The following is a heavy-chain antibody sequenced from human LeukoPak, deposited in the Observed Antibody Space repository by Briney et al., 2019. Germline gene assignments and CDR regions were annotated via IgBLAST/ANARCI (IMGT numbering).Heavy chain of an antibody. D-gene: IGHD3-22*01. J-gene: IGHJ3*02. CDR3: AREHYYYDSSGYPPDGAFDI. CDR2: IYYSGST. CDR1: GGSASSGSYY. Sequence: NPSETLSLTCTVSGGSASSGSYYWSWIRQPPGKGLEWIGYIYYSGSTNYNPSLKSRVTISVDTSKNQFSLKLSSVTAADTAVYYCAREHYYYDSSGYPPDGAFDIWGQGTMVTVSS. V-gene: IGHV4-61*01.